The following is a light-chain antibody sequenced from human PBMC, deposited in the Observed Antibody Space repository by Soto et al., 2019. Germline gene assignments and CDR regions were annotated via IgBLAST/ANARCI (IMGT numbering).Light chain of an antibody. Sequence: DIQMTQSPSTLSASVGDTVTITCRASQSISSWLAWYQQKPGKAPKLLIYKASSLESGVPSRFSGSGSGTEFTLTISSLQPDDFATYYCQPYNNYPWTFGQGTKVEIK. V-gene: IGKV1-5*03. CDR1: QSISSW. CDR3: QPYNNYPWT. J-gene: IGKJ1*01. CDR2: KAS.